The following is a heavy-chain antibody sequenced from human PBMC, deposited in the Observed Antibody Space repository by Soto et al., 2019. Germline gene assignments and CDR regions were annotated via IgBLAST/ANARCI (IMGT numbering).Heavy chain of an antibody. J-gene: IGHJ4*02. V-gene: IGHV5-51*01. CDR2: IYPGDSDT. CDR3: ARDFTPSDY. CDR1: GFNFPTFW. D-gene: IGHD3-3*01. Sequence: GESLKISCKHSGFNFPTFWIAWVRQMPGKGLEWMGIIYPGDSDTRYSPSFQGQVTISADKSISTAYLQWSSLKASDTAMYYCARDFTPSDYWGQGTLVTVSS.